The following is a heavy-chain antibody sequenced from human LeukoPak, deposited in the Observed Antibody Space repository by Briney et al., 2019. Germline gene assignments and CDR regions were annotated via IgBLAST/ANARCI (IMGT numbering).Heavy chain of an antibody. CDR2: IYYSGST. Sequence: SETLSLTCTVSGGSIRTSDYYWGWIRQPPGKGLEWIGNIYYSGSTYYIESLKSRVTISVDTSKNQFSLKVNSVTAADTAVNYCASTSVATKNAFDIWGQGTMVTVSS. D-gene: IGHD5-12*01. V-gene: IGHV4-39*01. J-gene: IGHJ3*02. CDR3: ASTSVATKNAFDI. CDR1: GGSIRTSDYY.